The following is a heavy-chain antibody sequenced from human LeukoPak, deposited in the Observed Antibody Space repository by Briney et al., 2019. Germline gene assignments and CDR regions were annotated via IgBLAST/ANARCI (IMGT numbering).Heavy chain of an antibody. CDR1: GDSMSLFH. CDR3: ARASGYDHPYYFDY. CDR2: IYHSGST. D-gene: IGHD5-12*01. V-gene: IGHV4-38-2*02. Sequence: SETLSLTCSVSGDSMSLFHWNWIRQAPGKGLEWIGSIYHSGSTYYNPSLKSRVTISVDTSKNQFSLKLSSVTAADTAVYYCARASGYDHPYYFDYWGQGTLVTVSS. J-gene: IGHJ4*02.